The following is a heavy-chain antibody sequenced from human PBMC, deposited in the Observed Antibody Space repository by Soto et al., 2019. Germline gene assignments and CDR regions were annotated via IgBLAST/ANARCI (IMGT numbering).Heavy chain of an antibody. D-gene: IGHD2-8*02. CDR2: IGTVADT. V-gene: IGHV3-13*01. CDR1: GFTFSTYD. CDR3: ARQAAYWHGGGGWFDP. J-gene: IGHJ5*02. Sequence: EVQLVESGGGLVQPGGSLRLSCAASGFTFSTYDMHWVRQAPGKGLEWVSAIGTVADTFYADSVKGRFTISRENAKCSLYLQMNRLAAGDTAVDYCARQAAYWHGGGGWFDPWGQGTLVTVSS.